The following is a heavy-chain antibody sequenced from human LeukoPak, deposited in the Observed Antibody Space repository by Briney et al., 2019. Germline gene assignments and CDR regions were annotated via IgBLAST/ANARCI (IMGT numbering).Heavy chain of an antibody. CDR1: GASINNFNYY. CDR2: INYSGAT. J-gene: IGHJ4*02. Sequence: SETLSLTCTVSGASINNFNYYWGWVRQPSGKGLEWIGSINYSGATYYNASLKSRVTISVDTSKNQFSLKLSSVTAADTAVYYCARGGYSSGWQFDYWGQGTLVTVSS. V-gene: IGHV4-39*07. D-gene: IGHD6-19*01. CDR3: ARGGYSSGWQFDY.